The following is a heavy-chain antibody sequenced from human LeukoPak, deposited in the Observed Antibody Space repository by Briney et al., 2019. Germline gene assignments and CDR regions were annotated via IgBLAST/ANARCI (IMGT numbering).Heavy chain of an antibody. CDR3: ARASRDGYNQNFDH. V-gene: IGHV5-51*01. J-gene: IGHJ4*02. Sequence: GESLKISCKGLEYDFSTYWNAWVRQRPGKGLEWMGIIYPGGSETRYDPSFQGQVTISADRSTSTAYLQWSSLRASDTAMYYCARASRDGYNQNFDHWGQGTLVTVS. CDR1: EYDFSTYW. CDR2: IYPGGSET. D-gene: IGHD5-24*01.